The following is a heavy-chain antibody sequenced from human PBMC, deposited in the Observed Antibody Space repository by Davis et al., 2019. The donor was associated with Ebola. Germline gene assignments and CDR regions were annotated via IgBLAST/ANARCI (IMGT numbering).Heavy chain of an antibody. J-gene: IGHJ3*02. D-gene: IGHD2-15*01. Sequence: GGSLKISCAASGFTFSDYYMSWIRQAPGKGLEWVSYISSSGSTIYYADSVKGRFTISRDNAKNSLYLQMNSLRVEDAAVYYCATEGRSSHTDAFDIWGQRTKVVTVSS. V-gene: IGHV3-11*01. CDR2: ISSSGSTI. CDR3: ATEGRSSHTDAFDI. CDR1: GFTFSDYY.